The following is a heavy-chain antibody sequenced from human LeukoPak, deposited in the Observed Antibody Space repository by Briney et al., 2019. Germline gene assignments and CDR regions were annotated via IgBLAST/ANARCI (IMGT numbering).Heavy chain of an antibody. J-gene: IGHJ4*02. V-gene: IGHV3-30*02. CDR2: IRYDGTNK. D-gene: IGHD3-10*01. CDR1: GFTFSSYG. CDR3: ARDFYGSRPGAFDY. Sequence: GGSLRLSCAASGFTFSSYGMHWVRQAPGKGLEWVAFIRYDGTNKYYADSVKGRFTISRDNFKNTLYLKMNNLRAEDTAVYYCARDFYGSRPGAFDYWGQGTLITVSS.